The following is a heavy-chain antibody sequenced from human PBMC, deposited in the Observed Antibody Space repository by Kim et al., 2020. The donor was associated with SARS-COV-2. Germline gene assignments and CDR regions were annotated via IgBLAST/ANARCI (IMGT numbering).Heavy chain of an antibody. CDR3: ARDRSSSWYFEYDWFDP. Sequence: FQGRVTITADKTTSTAYMELSSLRSEDTAVYYCARDRSSSWYFEYDWFDPWGQGTLVTVSS. D-gene: IGHD6-13*01. V-gene: IGHV1-69*04. J-gene: IGHJ5*02.